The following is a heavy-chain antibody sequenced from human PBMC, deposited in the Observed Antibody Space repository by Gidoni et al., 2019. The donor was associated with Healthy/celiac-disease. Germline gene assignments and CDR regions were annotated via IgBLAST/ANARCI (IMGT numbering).Heavy chain of an antibody. CDR1: GGSFSGYY. Sequence: TLSLTCAVYGGSFSGYYWSWIRQPPGKGLEWIGEINHSGSTNYNPSLKSRVTISVDTSKNQFSLKLSSVTAADTAVYYCARGLGYYGPPPQYYFDYWGQGTLVTVSS. J-gene: IGHJ4*02. CDR3: ARGLGYYGPPPQYYFDY. D-gene: IGHD3-10*01. CDR2: INHSGST. V-gene: IGHV4-34*01.